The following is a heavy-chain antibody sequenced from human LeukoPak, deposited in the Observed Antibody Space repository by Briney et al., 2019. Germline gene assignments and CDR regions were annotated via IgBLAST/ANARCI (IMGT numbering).Heavy chain of an antibody. J-gene: IGHJ4*02. Sequence: GGSLRLSCAASAFTFSDYAMHWVRQAPGKGLEWVAVISYDGSNKYYADSVKGRFTISRDNSKNTLYLQMNSLRAEDTAVYYCARDKAATGDFDYWGRGTLVTVSS. CDR1: AFTFSDYA. V-gene: IGHV3-30-3*01. D-gene: IGHD6-13*01. CDR2: ISYDGSNK. CDR3: ARDKAATGDFDY.